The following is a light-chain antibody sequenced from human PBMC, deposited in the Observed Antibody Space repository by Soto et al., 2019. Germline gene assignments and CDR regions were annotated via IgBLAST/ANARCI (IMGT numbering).Light chain of an antibody. J-gene: IGKJ2*01. V-gene: IGKV3-15*01. CDR2: GAS. CDR3: QQYNNWPPYT. Sequence: EIVMTQSPATLSVSPGERATLSCRASQSVSSDLGWYQQKPGQAPRLLIYGASTRATGIPARFSGSGSGTEFTLTISSLQSEDYAVYYCQQYNNWPPYTFGQGTK. CDR1: QSVSSD.